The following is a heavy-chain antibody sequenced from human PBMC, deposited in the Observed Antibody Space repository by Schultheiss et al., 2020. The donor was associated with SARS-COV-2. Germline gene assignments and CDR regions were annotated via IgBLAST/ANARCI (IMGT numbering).Heavy chain of an antibody. V-gene: IGHV3-30*07. CDR1: GFTFSSYA. CDR3: ARSRGTSPRVGAFDI. D-gene: IGHD3-10*01. Sequence: GGSLRLSCAASGFTFSSYAMHWVRQAPGKGLEWVAVISYDGSNKYYADSVKGRFTISRDNSKNTLYLQMNSLRAEDTAVYYCARSRGTSPRVGAFDIWGQGTMVTVSS. J-gene: IGHJ3*02. CDR2: ISYDGSNK.